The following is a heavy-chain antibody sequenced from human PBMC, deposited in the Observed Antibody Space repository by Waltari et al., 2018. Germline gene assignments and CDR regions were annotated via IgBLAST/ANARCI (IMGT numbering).Heavy chain of an antibody. CDR2: IRYDGSNK. V-gene: IGHV3-30*02. J-gene: IGHJ4*02. CDR3: AKDMGGSGWYDRRGIDY. D-gene: IGHD6-19*01. CDR1: GFTFSSYG. Sequence: QVQLVESGGGVVQPGGSLRLSCAASGFTFSSYGMHWVRQAPGQGLEWVAFIRYDGSNKYYADSVKGRFTISRDNSKNTLYLQMNSLRAEDTAVYYCAKDMGGSGWYDRRGIDYWGQGTLVTVSS.